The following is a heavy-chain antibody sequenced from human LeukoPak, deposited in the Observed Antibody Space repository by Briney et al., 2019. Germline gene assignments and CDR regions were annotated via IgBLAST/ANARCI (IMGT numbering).Heavy chain of an antibody. V-gene: IGHV3-53*01. D-gene: IGHD2-2*02. CDR2: IYSGGST. Sequence: GGSLRLSCAASGFTVSSNYMSWVRQAPGKGLEWVSVIYSGGSTYYADSVKGRFTISRDNSKNTLYLQMNSLRAEDTAVYYCAKGAPKYCSSTSCYIDAFDIWGQGTMVTVSS. CDR3: AKGAPKYCSSTSCYIDAFDI. CDR1: GFTVSSNY. J-gene: IGHJ3*02.